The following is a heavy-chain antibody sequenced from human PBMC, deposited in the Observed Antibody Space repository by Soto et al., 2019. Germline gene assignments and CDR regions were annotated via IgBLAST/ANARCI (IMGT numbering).Heavy chain of an antibody. CDR3: ARDSEIAAAGRHYYYSYSVMDV. J-gene: IGHJ6*02. V-gene: IGHV1-18*01. CDR2: ISAYNGNT. D-gene: IGHD6-13*01. CDR1: GYTFTSYG. Sequence: GASVKVSCKASGYTFTSYGISWVRQAPGQGLEWMGWISAYNGNTNYAQKLQGRVTMTTDTSTSTAYMELRSLRSDDTAVYYCARDSEIAAAGRHYYYSYSVMDVWAQGTTVTVSS.